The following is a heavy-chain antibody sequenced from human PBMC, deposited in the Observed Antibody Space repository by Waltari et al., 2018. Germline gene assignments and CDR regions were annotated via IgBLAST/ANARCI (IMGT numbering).Heavy chain of an antibody. D-gene: IGHD1-1*01. V-gene: IGHV3-73*01. J-gene: IGHJ3*02. Sequence: EVQLVDSGGDLVQPGGSLKLSCEASGITFSDSSIHWVRQAPGKGLEWVGRIRSEANSYATAFAASVNGRFTIFRDDSKKTAYLQMNTLMSEDTALYYCTRSGTTTVAFDIWGQGTMVTVSS. CDR3: TRSGTTTVAFDI. CDR2: IRSEANSYAT. CDR1: GITFSDSS.